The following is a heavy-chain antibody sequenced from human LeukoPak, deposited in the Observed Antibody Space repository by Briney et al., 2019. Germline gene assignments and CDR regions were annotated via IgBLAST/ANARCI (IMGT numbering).Heavy chain of an antibody. V-gene: IGHV3-30*02. Sequence: GGSLRLSCAASGFTFSSYGMHWVRQAPGKGLEWVAFIRYDGSNKYYADSVKGRFTISRDNSKNTLYLQMSSLRAEDTAVYYCARVGLYDFWSGYPGHDAFDIWGQGTMVTVSS. CDR2: IRYDGSNK. CDR1: GFTFSSYG. D-gene: IGHD3-3*01. CDR3: ARVGLYDFWSGYPGHDAFDI. J-gene: IGHJ3*02.